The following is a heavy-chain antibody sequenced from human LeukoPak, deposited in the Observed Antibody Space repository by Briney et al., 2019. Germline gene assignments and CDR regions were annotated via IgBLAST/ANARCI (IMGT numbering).Heavy chain of an antibody. V-gene: IGHV3-13*01. CDR1: GFTFSSYD. CDR2: IGTAGDT. D-gene: IGHD2-2*01. J-gene: IGHJ6*02. Sequence: PGGSLTLACAASGFTFSSYDMHWVRQATGKGLEWVLAIGTAGDTYYPGSVKGRFTISRENAKEFLYLQMNSLRAGDTAVYYCARERTHYGMDVWGQGTTVTVSS. CDR3: ARERTHYGMDV.